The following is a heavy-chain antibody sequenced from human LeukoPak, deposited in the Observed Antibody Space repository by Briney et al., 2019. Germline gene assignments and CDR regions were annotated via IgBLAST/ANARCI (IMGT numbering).Heavy chain of an antibody. J-gene: IGHJ4*02. D-gene: IGHD4-17*01. Sequence: GSLRLSCAASGFTFSNSAMNWVRQAPGKGLEWVAVISYDGNNKYYSDSARGRFTISRDNAKNSLYLQMNSPRAEDTAVYYCARVGRSLLRLDGNYFDYWGQGTLVTVSS. V-gene: IGHV3-30*03. CDR3: ARVGRSLLRLDGNYFDY. CDR1: GFTFSNSA. CDR2: ISYDGNNK.